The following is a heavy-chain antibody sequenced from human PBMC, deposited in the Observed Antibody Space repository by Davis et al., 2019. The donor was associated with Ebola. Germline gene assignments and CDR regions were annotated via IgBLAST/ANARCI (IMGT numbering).Heavy chain of an antibody. CDR1: GGSISSYY. CDR3: ARVRYDFWSTGAFDI. J-gene: IGHJ3*02. V-gene: IGHV4-59*01. Sequence: PLETLSLTCTVSGGSISSYYWSWIRQPPGKGLEWIGYIYYSGSTNYNPSLKSRVTISVETSKNQFSLKLSSVTAADTAVYYCARVRYDFWSTGAFDIWGQGTMVTVSS. CDR2: IYYSGST. D-gene: IGHD3-3*01.